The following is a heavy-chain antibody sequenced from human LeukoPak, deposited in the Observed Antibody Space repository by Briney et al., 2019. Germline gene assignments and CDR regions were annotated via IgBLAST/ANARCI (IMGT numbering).Heavy chain of an antibody. V-gene: IGHV1-69*01. D-gene: IGHD5-18*01. CDR3: ARGTAMVYYYYYYMDV. CDR1: GGTFSSYA. Sequence: ASVKVSCKASGGTFSSYAISWVRQAPGQGLEWMGGIIPIFGTANYAQKFQGRVTITADESTSTAYMEPSSLRSEDTAVYYCARGTAMVYYYYYYMDVWGKGTTVTVSS. J-gene: IGHJ6*03. CDR2: IIPIFGTA.